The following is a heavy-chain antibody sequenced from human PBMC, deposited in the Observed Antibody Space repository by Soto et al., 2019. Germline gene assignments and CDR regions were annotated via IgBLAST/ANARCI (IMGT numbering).Heavy chain of an antibody. CDR1: GFTLSSYA. V-gene: IGHV3-23*01. J-gene: IGHJ5*02. CDR2: ISGSGGST. D-gene: IGHD6-6*01. CDR3: AKPDPYSSSYNWFDP. Sequence: GGSLRLSCAASGFTLSSYAMSWVRPAPGKGLEWVSAISGSGGSTYYADSVKGRFAISRDNSKNTLYLQMNSLRAEDTAVYYCAKPDPYSSSYNWFDPWGQGTLVTVSS.